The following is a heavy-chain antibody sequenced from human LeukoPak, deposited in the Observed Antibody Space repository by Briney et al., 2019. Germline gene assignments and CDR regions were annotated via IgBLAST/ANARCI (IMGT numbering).Heavy chain of an antibody. Sequence: GGSLRLSCAASGFTFSDYDMNWVRQAPGKGLEWVSSISSSSIYVSYADSVKGRYTISRDNAKNSLYLQMNSLRAEDTAVYYCARDRAAADLDYWGQGTLVTVSS. CDR1: GFTFSDYD. J-gene: IGHJ4*02. CDR3: ARDRAAADLDY. D-gene: IGHD6-13*01. CDR2: ISSSSIYV. V-gene: IGHV3-21*01.